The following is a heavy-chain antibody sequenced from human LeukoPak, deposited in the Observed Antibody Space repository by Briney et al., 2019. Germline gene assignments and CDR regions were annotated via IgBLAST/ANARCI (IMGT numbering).Heavy chain of an antibody. J-gene: IGHJ4*02. CDR2: ISGSGGST. CDR3: AKDWAPNPKVRGYKPTAVFDY. CDR1: GFTFSSYA. V-gene: IGHV3-23*01. Sequence: PGGSLRLSCAASGFTFSSYAMSWVRQAPGKGLEWVSAISGSGGSTYYADSVKGRFTISRDNSKNRLYLQMNSLRAEDTAVYYCAKDWAPNPKVRGYKPTAVFDYWGQGTLVTVSS. D-gene: IGHD3-10*01.